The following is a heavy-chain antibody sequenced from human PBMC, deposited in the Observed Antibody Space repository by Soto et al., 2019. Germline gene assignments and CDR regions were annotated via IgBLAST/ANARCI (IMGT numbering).Heavy chain of an antibody. Sequence: GGSLRLSCAASGFSFTNFAMSWVRQAPGKGLEWVAGIGASGDITWYADSVKGRLSISRDNSKNTLYLQLNSLRFEDTAVYYCAKDDFADRGDDYFDYCGQGTLVTVSS. CDR3: AKDDFADRGDDYFDY. CDR1: GFSFTNFA. CDR2: IGASGDIT. V-gene: IGHV3-23*01. J-gene: IGHJ4*02. D-gene: IGHD2-21*02.